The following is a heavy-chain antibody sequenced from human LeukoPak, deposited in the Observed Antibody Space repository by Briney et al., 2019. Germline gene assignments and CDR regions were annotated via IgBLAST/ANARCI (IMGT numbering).Heavy chain of an antibody. J-gene: IGHJ6*02. Sequence: KASETLSLTCTVSGGSISSGGYYWSWIRQHSGKGLEWIGYIYYSGSTYYNASLKSRVTISVDTSKNQFSLKLTSVTAADTAVYYCARDRYDSYPMDVWGQGTTVTVSS. V-gene: IGHV4-31*03. CDR3: ARDRYDSYPMDV. CDR1: GGSISSGGYY. CDR2: IYYSGST. D-gene: IGHD3-3*01.